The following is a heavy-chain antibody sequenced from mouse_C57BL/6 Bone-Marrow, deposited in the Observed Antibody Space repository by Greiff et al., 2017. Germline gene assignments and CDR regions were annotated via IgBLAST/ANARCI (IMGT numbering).Heavy chain of an antibody. D-gene: IGHD1-1*01. CDR3: ARSAGSSSYWYFEV. J-gene: IGHJ1*03. CDR2: IYPGDGDT. CDR1: GYAFSSYW. Sequence: VQRVESGAELVKPGASVKISCKASGYAFSSYWMNWVKQRPGKGLEWIGQIYPGDGDTNYNGKFKGKATLTADNSSSTAYMQLSSLTSEDSAVYFCARSAGSSSYWYFEVWGTGTTVTVSS. V-gene: IGHV1-80*01.